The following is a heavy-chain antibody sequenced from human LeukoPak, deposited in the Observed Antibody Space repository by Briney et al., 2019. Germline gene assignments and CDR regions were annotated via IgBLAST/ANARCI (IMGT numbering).Heavy chain of an antibody. CDR1: GVSISSYY. CDR3: ATTPNPNYFDY. V-gene: IGHV4-59*01. Sequence: SETLSLTCTVSGVSISSYYWNWIRQPPGKGLEWIGYIYYSGSTNYNPSLKSRVTISVDTSKNQFSLKLSSVTAADTAVYYCATTPNPNYFDYWGQGALVTVSS. CDR2: IYYSGST. J-gene: IGHJ4*02.